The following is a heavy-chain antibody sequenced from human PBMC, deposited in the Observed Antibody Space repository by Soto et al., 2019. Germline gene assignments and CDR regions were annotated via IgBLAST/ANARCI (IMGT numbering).Heavy chain of an antibody. CDR1: GASIQYGGFF. J-gene: IGHJ4*02. CDR2: IYYSGST. CDR3: ARGPLNYYGSGSYSMFTNYFDY. D-gene: IGHD3-10*01. Sequence: SETLSLTCSVSGASIQYGGFFWSWIRQSPGKGLEWIGYIYYSGSTYYNPSLKSRVTISVDTSKNQFSLKLSSVTAADTAVYYCARGPLNYYGSGSYSMFTNYFDYWGQGTLVTVSS. V-gene: IGHV4-31*03.